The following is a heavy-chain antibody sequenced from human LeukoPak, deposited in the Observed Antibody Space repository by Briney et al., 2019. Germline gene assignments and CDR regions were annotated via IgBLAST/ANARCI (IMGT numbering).Heavy chain of an antibody. CDR2: ISGRGGST. V-gene: IGHV3-23*01. CDR1: GFTFSSYA. J-gene: IGHJ4*02. CDR3: AKVAVWGSYRFDY. Sequence: GGSLRLSCAASGFTFSSYAMSWVRQAPGKGLEWVSAISGRGGSTFYADSVKGRFTISRDNSKNTLYRQMTSLRAEDTAVYYCAKVAVWGSYRFDYWGQGTLVTVSS. D-gene: IGHD3-16*02.